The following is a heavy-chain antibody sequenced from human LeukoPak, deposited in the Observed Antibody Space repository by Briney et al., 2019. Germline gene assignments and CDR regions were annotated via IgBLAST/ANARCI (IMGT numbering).Heavy chain of an antibody. CDR3: AKGSSSWTIDY. Sequence: GGSLRLSCVGSGFTFGSYAMSWVRQAPGKGLEWVSLISGSGGVTYYADSVKGRFTISRDNSKNTVYLQMNSLRAEDTAVYYCAKGSSSWTIDYWGQGTLVTVSS. V-gene: IGHV3-23*01. J-gene: IGHJ4*02. CDR2: ISGSGGVT. CDR1: GFTFGSYA. D-gene: IGHD6-13*01.